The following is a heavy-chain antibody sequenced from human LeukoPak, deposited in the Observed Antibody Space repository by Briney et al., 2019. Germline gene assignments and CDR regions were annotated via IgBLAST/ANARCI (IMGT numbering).Heavy chain of an antibody. Sequence: ASVKVSCKVSGDSLTEVPMYWVRQAPGKGLEWMGGFDPEEGETIYAQKFQGRVTMTEDTSTDTAYMELSSLRSEDTATYYCATVRDFATIAVPGFNVWGKGTTVTVSS. CDR3: ATVRDFATIAVPGFNV. CDR2: FDPEEGET. V-gene: IGHV1-24*01. J-gene: IGHJ6*04. D-gene: IGHD6-19*01. CDR1: GDSLTEVP.